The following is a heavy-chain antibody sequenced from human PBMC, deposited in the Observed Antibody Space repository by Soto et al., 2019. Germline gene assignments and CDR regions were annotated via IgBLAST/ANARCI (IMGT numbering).Heavy chain of an antibody. D-gene: IGHD1-1*01. CDR1: GFTFRSYG. CDR2: TWYDGSQT. Sequence: GGSLRLSCAASGFTFRSYGMHWVRQAPGKGLEWVAVTWYDGSQTYYADSVKGRFTISRDNSKSALFLQMDSLRAEDTAIYYCARYNPGHSDYWGQGTLVTVSS. CDR3: ARYNPGHSDY. J-gene: IGHJ4*02. V-gene: IGHV3-33*01.